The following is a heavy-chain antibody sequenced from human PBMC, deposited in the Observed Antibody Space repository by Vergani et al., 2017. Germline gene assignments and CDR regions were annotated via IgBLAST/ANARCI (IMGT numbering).Heavy chain of an antibody. CDR3: ATSVADFHFDY. D-gene: IGHD6-19*01. Sequence: QVQLQESGPGLVKPSETLSLTCTVSGGSISSYYWSWIREPPGKGLEWIGYIYYSGSTNYNPSLKSQVTISVDTSKNQFSLKLSSVTAADTAVYYCATSVADFHFDYWGQGTLVTVSS. J-gene: IGHJ4*02. CDR2: IYYSGST. V-gene: IGHV4-59*08. CDR1: GGSISSYY.